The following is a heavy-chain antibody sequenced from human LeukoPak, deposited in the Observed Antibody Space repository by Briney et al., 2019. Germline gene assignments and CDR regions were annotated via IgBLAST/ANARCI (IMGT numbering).Heavy chain of an antibody. CDR2: MNPNSGNT. J-gene: IGHJ4*02. CDR1: GYTFISYD. V-gene: IGHV1-8*01. D-gene: IGHD6-19*01. Sequence: ASVKVSCKASGYTFISYDINWVRQATGQGLEWMGWMNPNSGNTGYAQKFQGRVTMTRNSSISTAYMELSSLRSEDTAVYYCARELSSGWGPYFDYWGQGTLVTVSS. CDR3: ARELSSGWGPYFDY.